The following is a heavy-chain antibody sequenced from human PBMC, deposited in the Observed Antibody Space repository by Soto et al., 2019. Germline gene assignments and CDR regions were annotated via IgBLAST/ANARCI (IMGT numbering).Heavy chain of an antibody. J-gene: IGHJ4*02. CDR2: ISGSGGST. V-gene: IGHV3-23*01. CDR3: AKARDPYSNSPLDY. Sequence: GSLRLSCAASGFTFSSYAVSWVRQAPGKGLEWVSAISGSGGSTYYADSVKGRFTISRDNSKNTLYLQVNSLRAEDTAVYYCAKARDPYSNSPLDYWGQGTLVTVSS. D-gene: IGHD6-13*01. CDR1: GFTFSSYA.